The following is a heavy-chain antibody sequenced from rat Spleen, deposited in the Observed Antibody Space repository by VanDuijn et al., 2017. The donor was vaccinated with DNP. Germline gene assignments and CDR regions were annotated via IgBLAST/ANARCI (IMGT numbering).Heavy chain of an antibody. V-gene: IGHV3-1*01. CDR2: ISYSGRT. CDR3: ARWPGYNPPYAMDA. Sequence: EVQLQESGPGLVKPSQSLSLTCSVTGFSITSNYWGWIRTFPGNKMEWIGHISYSGRTTYNPSLKSRISITRDTSKNQFFLQLNSVTTEDTATYYCARWPGYNPPYAMDAWGQGTSVTVSS. J-gene: IGHJ4*01. CDR1: GFSITSNY. D-gene: IGHD1-4*01.